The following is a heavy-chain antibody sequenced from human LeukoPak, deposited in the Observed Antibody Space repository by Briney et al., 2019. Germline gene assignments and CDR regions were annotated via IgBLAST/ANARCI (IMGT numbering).Heavy chain of an antibody. CDR2: IIPIFGTA. Sequence: ASVKVSCKASGGTFSSYAISWVRQAPGQGLEWMGGIIPIFGTANYAQKFQGRVTITADESTSTAYMELSSLRSEDTAVYYCAGKDYGDYVPSYYGMDVWGQGTTVTVSS. CDR1: GGTFSSYA. V-gene: IGHV1-69*13. CDR3: AGKDYGDYVPSYYGMDV. J-gene: IGHJ6*02. D-gene: IGHD4-17*01.